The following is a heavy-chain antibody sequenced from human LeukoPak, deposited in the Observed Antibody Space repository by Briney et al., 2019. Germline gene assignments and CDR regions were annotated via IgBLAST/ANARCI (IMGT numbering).Heavy chain of an antibody. CDR2: IYYSGST. V-gene: IGHV4-59*08. D-gene: IGHD6-19*01. Sequence: SETLSLTCTVSGGSISSYYWSWIRQPPGKGLEWIGYIYYSGSTNYNPSLKSRVTISGDTSKNQFSLRLSSVTAADTAVYYCARRRGEYSSGWYTPNYFDYWGQGTLVTVSS. J-gene: IGHJ4*02. CDR3: ARRRGEYSSGWYTPNYFDY. CDR1: GGSISSYY.